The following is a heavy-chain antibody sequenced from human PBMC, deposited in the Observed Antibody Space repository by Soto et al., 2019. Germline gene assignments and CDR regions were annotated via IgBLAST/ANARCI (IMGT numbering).Heavy chain of an antibody. J-gene: IGHJ4*02. Sequence: GESLKISCKGSGYSFTSYWIGWVRQMHGKGLEWMGIIYPGDSDTRYSPSFQGQVTISADKSISTAYLQWSSLKASDTAMYYCARQRIAAAPGGNYFDYWGQGTLVTVSS. D-gene: IGHD6-13*01. V-gene: IGHV5-51*01. CDR1: GYSFTSYW. CDR2: IYPGDSDT. CDR3: ARQRIAAAPGGNYFDY.